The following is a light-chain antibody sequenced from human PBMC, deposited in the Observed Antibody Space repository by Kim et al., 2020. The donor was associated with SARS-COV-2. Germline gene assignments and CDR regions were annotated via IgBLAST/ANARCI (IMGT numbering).Light chain of an antibody. CDR1: SGNIADNY. CDR3: QSYDISNVI. Sequence: GNTVTIACTRTSGNIADNYVQWYQQRPGSAPTIVIYEDSERPSGVPGRFSGSIDTSSSSASLTISGLKTEDEADYYCQSYDISNVIFGGGTQLTVL. V-gene: IGLV6-57*03. CDR2: EDS. J-gene: IGLJ2*01.